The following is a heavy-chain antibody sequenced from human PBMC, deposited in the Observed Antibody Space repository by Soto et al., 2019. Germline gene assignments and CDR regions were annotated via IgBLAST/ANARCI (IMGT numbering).Heavy chain of an antibody. CDR1: GFTFSNKW. D-gene: IGHD4-17*01. V-gene: IGHV3-74*03. CDR2: IKSDGSST. Sequence: EVHLVESGGGLAHPGGSLRLSCAASGFTFSNKWIHWVRQAPGKGLVWVSGIKSDGSSTTYADSVKGRFTISRDNAKNTLYLQMNSLRAEDKAVYYCASAAPFNYGGNSGFDFWGQGTLVTVSS. CDR3: ASAAPFNYGGNSGFDF. J-gene: IGHJ4*02.